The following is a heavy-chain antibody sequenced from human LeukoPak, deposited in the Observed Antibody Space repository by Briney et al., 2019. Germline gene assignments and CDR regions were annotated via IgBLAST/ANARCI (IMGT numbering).Heavy chain of an antibody. J-gene: IGHJ5*02. Sequence: SQTLSLTCTVSGGSISSGDYYWSWIRQPPGKGLEWIGYIYYSGSTYYNPSLKSRVTISVDTSKNQFSLKLSSVTAADTAVYYCALLVVAAIGLPQPWGQGTLVTVSS. V-gene: IGHV4-30-4*01. CDR3: ALLVVAAIGLPQP. CDR1: GGSISSGDYY. CDR2: IYYSGST. D-gene: IGHD2-15*01.